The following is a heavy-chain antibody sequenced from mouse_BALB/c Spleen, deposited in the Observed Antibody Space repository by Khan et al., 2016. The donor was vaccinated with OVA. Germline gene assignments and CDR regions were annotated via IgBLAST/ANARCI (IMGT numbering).Heavy chain of an antibody. CDR1: GFNFSSYS. V-gene: IGHV5-6*01. J-gene: IGHJ3*01. CDR2: ISSGGDYT. D-gene: IGHD4-1*01. CDR3: ASHLTGSFAY. Sequence: EVHLVESGGDLVKPGGSLKLSCAASGFNFSSYSMSWVRQTPDKRLEWVASISSGGDYTYYPDIVKGRLTISRDNTKTTLSQQMSILNSEDTAMYYCASHLTGSFAYWGQGTLVTVSA.